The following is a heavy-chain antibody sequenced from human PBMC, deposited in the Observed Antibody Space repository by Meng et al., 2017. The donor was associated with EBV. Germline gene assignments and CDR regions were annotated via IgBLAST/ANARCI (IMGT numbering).Heavy chain of an antibody. CDR2: MNPNSGNT. D-gene: IGHD3-22*01. J-gene: IGHJ5*02. V-gene: IGHV1-8*01. CDR3: ARGPYYYDSSGYYYGEFDP. Sequence: HVAVVQSGDEVKEPGASVKVSRKASGYTFTSYDINWVRQATGQGLEWMGWMNPNSGNTGYAQKFQGRVTMTRNTSISTAYMELSSLRSEDTAVYYCARGPYYYDSSGYYYGEFDPWGQGTLVTVSS. CDR1: GYTFTSYD.